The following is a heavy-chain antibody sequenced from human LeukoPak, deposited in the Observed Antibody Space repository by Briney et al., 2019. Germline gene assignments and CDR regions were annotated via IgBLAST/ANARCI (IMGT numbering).Heavy chain of an antibody. CDR1: GYTFTGYY. CDR2: INPNSGGT. J-gene: IGHJ6*02. V-gene: IGHV1-2*04. D-gene: IGHD3-10*01. CDR3: ASASITMVRGVIYYYYGMDV. Sequence: GASVKVSCKASGYTFTGYYMHWVRQAPGQGLEWMGWINPNSGGTNYAQKFQGWVTMTRDTSISTAYMELSRLRSDDTAVYYCASASITMVRGVIYYYYGMDVWGQGTTVTVSS.